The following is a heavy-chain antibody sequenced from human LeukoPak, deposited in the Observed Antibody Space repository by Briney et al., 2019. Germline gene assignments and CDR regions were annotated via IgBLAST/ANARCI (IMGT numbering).Heavy chain of an antibody. D-gene: IGHD3/OR15-3a*01. CDR3: AKDWTKFDY. CDR2: ISAGGGGT. Sequence: GSLRLSCVASGFTFSSHAMYWVRQTPGKGLEWVSAISAGGGGTYYADSVKGRFTISRDTSKNTLYLQMNSLRAEDTAVYYCAKDWTKFDYWGQGTLVTVSS. V-gene: IGHV3-23*01. J-gene: IGHJ4*02. CDR1: GFTFSSHA.